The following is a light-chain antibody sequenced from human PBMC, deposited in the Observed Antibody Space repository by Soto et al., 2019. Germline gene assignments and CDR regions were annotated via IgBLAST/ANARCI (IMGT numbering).Light chain of an antibody. Sequence: DIQMTQSPSTLSASVGDRVTITCRASQSINTWLAWYQLKPGRAPKLLIYKASTLESGVSSRFSGSGSGTEFTLTISSLQPDDFATYYCQQYQTYSHFGQGTKVDIK. CDR1: QSINTW. CDR3: QQYQTYSH. V-gene: IGKV1-5*03. CDR2: KAS. J-gene: IGKJ1*01.